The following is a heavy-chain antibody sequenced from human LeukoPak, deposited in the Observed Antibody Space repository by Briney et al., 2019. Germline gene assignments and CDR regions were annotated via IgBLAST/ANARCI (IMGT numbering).Heavy chain of an antibody. CDR1: GGSISSGGYS. D-gene: IGHD1-14*01. CDR3: ARVGAGYWYFDL. CDR2: IYYSGST. J-gene: IGHJ2*01. Sequence: SQTLSLTCTVSGGSISSGGYSWSWIRQHPGRGLEWIGYIYYSGSTYYNPSLKSRVTISVDMSKNQFSLKLSSVTAADTAVYYCARVGAGYWYFDLWGRGTLVTVSS. V-gene: IGHV4-31*03.